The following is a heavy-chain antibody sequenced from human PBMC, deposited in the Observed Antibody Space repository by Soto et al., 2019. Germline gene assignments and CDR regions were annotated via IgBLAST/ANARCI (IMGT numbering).Heavy chain of an antibody. Sequence: SLRLSCAASGFTFSSYAMSWVRQAPGKGLEWVSAISGSGGSTYYADSVKGRFTISRDNSKNTLYLQMNSLRAEDTAVYYCAKGSGYDILTGYYPIDYWGQGTLVTVSS. J-gene: IGHJ4*02. D-gene: IGHD3-9*01. CDR3: AKGSGYDILTGYYPIDY. V-gene: IGHV3-23*01. CDR2: ISGSGGST. CDR1: GFTFSSYA.